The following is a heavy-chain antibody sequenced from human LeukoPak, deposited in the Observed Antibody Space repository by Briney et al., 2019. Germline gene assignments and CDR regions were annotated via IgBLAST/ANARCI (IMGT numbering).Heavy chain of an antibody. CDR3: AKDGVTGYYQYYMDV. D-gene: IGHD3-9*01. CDR2: VGPSGART. V-gene: IGHV3-23*01. J-gene: IGHJ6*03. CDR1: GFTFSHHG. Sequence: GGSLRLSCAASGFTFSHHGMNWVRQAPGKGLEWVSGVGPSGARTYYADSVKGRFTVSRDNSKNTLNLQLNSLRAEDTAVYYCAKDGVTGYYQYYMDVWGKGTTVTVSS.